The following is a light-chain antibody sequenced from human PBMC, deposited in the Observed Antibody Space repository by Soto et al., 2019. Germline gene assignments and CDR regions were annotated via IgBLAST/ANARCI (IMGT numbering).Light chain of an antibody. V-gene: IGKV3-20*01. CDR3: QQYDTSPPSYGSSSPIT. CDR2: GAS. J-gene: IGKJ5*01. Sequence: EMVLTQSPGTLSLSPGERVTLSCRASQTVAGNYLAWYQQKPGQAPRLLIYGASSRATGIPDRFSGSGSGRDFTLTITELESEEFAVYYCQQYDTSPPSYGSSSPITVGQGTRLDIK. CDR1: QTVAGNY.